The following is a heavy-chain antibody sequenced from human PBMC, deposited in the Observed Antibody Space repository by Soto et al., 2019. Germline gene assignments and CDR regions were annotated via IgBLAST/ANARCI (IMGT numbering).Heavy chain of an antibody. CDR1: GFTFSSYA. Sequence: GGSLRLSCAASGFTFSSYAMSWVRQAPGKGLEWVSAISGSGGSTYYADSVKGRFTISRDNSKNTLYLQMNSLRAEDTAVYYCAKVVEGQGITMVRGAEFPPSSYYYYYMDVWGKGTTVTVSS. J-gene: IGHJ6*03. CDR2: ISGSGGST. V-gene: IGHV3-23*01. CDR3: AKVVEGQGITMVRGAEFPPSSYYYYYMDV. D-gene: IGHD3-10*01.